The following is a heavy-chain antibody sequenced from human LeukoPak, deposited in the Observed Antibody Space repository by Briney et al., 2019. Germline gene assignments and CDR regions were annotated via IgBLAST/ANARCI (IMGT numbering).Heavy chain of an antibody. Sequence: SETLSLACTVSDASIRSINHYWGWIRQPPGKGLEWIGSIYHSGSTYYNPSLKSRVSISVDTSKNQFSLKLSSVTAADTAVYYCARMYYYGYYYYYGMDVWGQGTTVTVSS. CDR3: ARMYYYGYYYYYGMDV. V-gene: IGHV4-39*01. CDR2: IYHSGST. CDR1: DASIRSINHY. J-gene: IGHJ6*02. D-gene: IGHD3-10*01.